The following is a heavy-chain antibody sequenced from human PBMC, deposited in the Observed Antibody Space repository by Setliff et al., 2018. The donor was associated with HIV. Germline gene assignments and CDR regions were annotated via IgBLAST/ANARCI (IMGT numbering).Heavy chain of an antibody. CDR3: ARDGYSSSWYVISGSFDY. J-gene: IGHJ4*02. V-gene: IGHV4-38-2*02. D-gene: IGHD6-13*01. CDR2: IYHSGST. CDR1: GYSISSGYY. Sequence: SETLSLTCAVSGYSISSGYYWGWIRQPPGKGLEWIGSIYHSGSTYYNPSLKSRVTISVDTSENQFSLKLSSVAAADTAVYYCARDGYSSSWYVISGSFDYWGQGILVTVSS.